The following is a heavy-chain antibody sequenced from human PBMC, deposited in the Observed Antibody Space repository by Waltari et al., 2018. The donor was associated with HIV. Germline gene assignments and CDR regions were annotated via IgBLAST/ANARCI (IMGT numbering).Heavy chain of an antibody. CDR2: IIPLSGTE. V-gene: IGHV1-69*06. J-gene: IGHJ4*02. CDR1: GDTFSAYG. CDR3: ARKFLLQHYFDY. D-gene: IGHD2-15*01. Sequence: QVQLAQSGSEVKKPWSSVKVSCKASGDTFSAYGFTWVRQAPGQGLEWMGNIIPLSGTEIYAQRFQGRVTITADKSTNTVYMELSSLTSDDTAVYYCARKFLLQHYFDYWGQGTLVTVSS.